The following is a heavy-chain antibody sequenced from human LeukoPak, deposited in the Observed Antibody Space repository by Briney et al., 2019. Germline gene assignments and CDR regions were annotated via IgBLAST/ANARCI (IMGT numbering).Heavy chain of an antibody. Sequence: PGESLRLSCSVSGFTFSNYAMSWVRQAPGRGLEWVAAIGGSGGDTYYADSVKGRFTISRDNSKNTLYLQMNSLRAEDTAVYYCAKERGGYNPFDYWGQGTLVTVSS. J-gene: IGHJ4*02. CDR3: AKERGGYNPFDY. CDR2: IGGSGGDT. CDR1: GFTFSNYA. D-gene: IGHD5-24*01. V-gene: IGHV3-23*01.